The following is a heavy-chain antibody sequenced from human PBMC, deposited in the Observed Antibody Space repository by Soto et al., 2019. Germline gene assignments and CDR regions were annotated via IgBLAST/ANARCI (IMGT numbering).Heavy chain of an antibody. CDR1: GGSISSSSYY. J-gene: IGHJ4*02. CDR2: IDYSGST. Sequence: SETLSLTCSVSGGSISSSSYYWGWIRQPPGMGPEWIGSIDYSGSTYYNPSLKTRVTISVDTSKNQFSLRLSSVTASDTAVYYCERNPASVGVPLTFWGLGTLVTVSS. D-gene: IGHD1-26*01. CDR3: ERNPASVGVPLTF. V-gene: IGHV4-39*01.